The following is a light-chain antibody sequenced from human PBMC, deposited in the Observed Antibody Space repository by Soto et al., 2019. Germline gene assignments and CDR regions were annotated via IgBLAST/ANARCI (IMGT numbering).Light chain of an antibody. CDR2: WAS. CDR1: QSVLYISNNKNY. Sequence: DIVMTQSPDSLAVSLGERATINCKSSQSVLYISNNKNYLAWYQQKPGQPPNLLIYWASTRESGVADRFSGSGSGTDFTLTISSLQAEDVAVYYCQQYYSSPRTFGQGTKVEIK. V-gene: IGKV4-1*01. CDR3: QQYYSSPRT. J-gene: IGKJ1*01.